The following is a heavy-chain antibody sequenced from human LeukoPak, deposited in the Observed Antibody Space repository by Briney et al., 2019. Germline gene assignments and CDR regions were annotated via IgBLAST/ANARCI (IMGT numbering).Heavy chain of an antibody. CDR1: GYSISSGYY. CDR3: ARVRDGYNDAFDI. D-gene: IGHD5-24*01. V-gene: IGHV4-38-2*02. Sequence: SETLSLTCTVSGYSISSGYYWGWIRQPPGKGLEWIGSIYHSGSTYYNPSLKSRVTISVDTSKNQFSLKLSSVTAADTAVYFCARVRDGYNDAFDIWGQGTMVTVS. J-gene: IGHJ3*02. CDR2: IYHSGST.